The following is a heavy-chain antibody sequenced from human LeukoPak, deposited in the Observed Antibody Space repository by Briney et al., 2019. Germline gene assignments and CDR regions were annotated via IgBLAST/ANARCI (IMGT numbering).Heavy chain of an antibody. D-gene: IGHD3-16*01. CDR3: ARAKAGPYYYANTAYSDLFDF. Sequence: GASVKVSCKASGYTFSGYAMHWVRQAPGQGLEWMGWINPNSGGTNYAQKFRGRVTMTSDTSISTAFMNLNRLRSDDTAVYYCARAKAGPYYYANTAYSDLFDFWGQGTLVTVSS. CDR2: INPNSGGT. CDR1: GYTFSGYA. V-gene: IGHV1-2*02. J-gene: IGHJ4*02.